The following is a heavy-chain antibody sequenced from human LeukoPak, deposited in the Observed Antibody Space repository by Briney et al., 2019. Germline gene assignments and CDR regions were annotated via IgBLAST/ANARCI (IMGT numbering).Heavy chain of an antibody. J-gene: IGHJ5*02. V-gene: IGHV4-4*07. CDR1: GGSISSYY. CDR2: IYTSGST. Sequence: SETLSLTCTVSGGSISSYYWSWIRQPAGKGLEWIGRIYTSGSTNYTPSLKSRVTMSVDTSKNQFSLKLSSVTAADTAVYYCARDWSDCSSTSCYTVNWFDPWGQGTLVTVSS. D-gene: IGHD2-2*02. CDR3: ARDWSDCSSTSCYTVNWFDP.